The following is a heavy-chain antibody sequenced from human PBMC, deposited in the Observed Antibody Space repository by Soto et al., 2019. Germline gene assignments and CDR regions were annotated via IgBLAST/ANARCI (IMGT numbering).Heavy chain of an antibody. CDR2: ISPSGRTI. CDR1: GFAFSDYY. CDR3: ARAKQDSVTYYVYFQH. D-gene: IGHD1-26*01. Sequence: PGGSLRLSCAASGFAFSDYYMNWIRQAPGKGMEWISYISPSGRTIYYADSVKGRFTVSRDNANNSLFLQLNNLRAEDTAVYYCARAKQDSVTYYVYFQHWGLGTLVTVSS. V-gene: IGHV3-11*01. J-gene: IGHJ1*01.